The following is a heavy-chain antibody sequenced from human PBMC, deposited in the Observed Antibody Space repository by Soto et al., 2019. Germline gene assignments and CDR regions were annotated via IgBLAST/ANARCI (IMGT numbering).Heavy chain of an antibody. D-gene: IGHD3-22*01. CDR1: GGSISSGGYY. V-gene: IGHV4-31*03. CDR2: IYYSGST. CDR3: ARLSRETSSGYESDY. Sequence: SETLSLTCTVSGGSISSGGYYWSWIRQHPGKGLEWIGYIYYSGSTYYNPSLKSRVTISVDTSKNQFSLKLSSVTAADTAVYYCARLSRETSSGYESDYWGQGTLVTVSS. J-gene: IGHJ4*02.